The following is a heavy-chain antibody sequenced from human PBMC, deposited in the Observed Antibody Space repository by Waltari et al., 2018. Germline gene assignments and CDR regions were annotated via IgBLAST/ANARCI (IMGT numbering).Heavy chain of an antibody. J-gene: IGHJ4*02. V-gene: IGHV3-48*01. CDR1: GFTFSSYS. Sequence: EVQVVESGGGLIQPGGSLRLSCAASGFTFSSYSMNWVRQAPGKGLEWVSYIRSSSSTIYYADSVKGRFTISRDNAKNSLYLQMNSLRAEDTAVYYCARGGIAARRAFDYWGQGTLVTVSS. CDR2: IRSSSSTI. CDR3: ARGGIAARRAFDY. D-gene: IGHD6-6*01.